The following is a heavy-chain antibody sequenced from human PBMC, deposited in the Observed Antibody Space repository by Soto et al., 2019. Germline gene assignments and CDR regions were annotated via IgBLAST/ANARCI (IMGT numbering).Heavy chain of an antibody. CDR3: ARALVTMIVVVAGGFDY. CDR1: GYTFTSYG. V-gene: IGHV1-18*01. J-gene: IGHJ4*02. D-gene: IGHD3-22*01. CDR2: ISAYNGNT. Sequence: QVQLVQSGAEVKKPGASVKVSCKASGYTFTSYGISWVRHAPGQGLEWMGWISAYNGNTNYAQKLQGRVTMTTDTSTSTAYMELRSLRSDDTAVYYCARALVTMIVVVAGGFDYWGQGTLVTVSS.